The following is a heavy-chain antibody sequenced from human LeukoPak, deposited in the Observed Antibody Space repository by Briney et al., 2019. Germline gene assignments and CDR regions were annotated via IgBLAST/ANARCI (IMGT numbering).Heavy chain of an antibody. J-gene: IGHJ4*02. D-gene: IGHD3-22*01. V-gene: IGHV4-59*12. Sequence: SETLSLTCTVSGGSISSYYWSWIRQPPGKGLEWIGYIYYSGSTNYNPSLKSRVTISVDTSKNQFSLKLSSVTAADTAVYYCATLGEYYDSSGYYYNWGQGTLVTVSS. CDR1: GGSISSYY. CDR2: IYYSGST. CDR3: ATLGEYYDSSGYYYN.